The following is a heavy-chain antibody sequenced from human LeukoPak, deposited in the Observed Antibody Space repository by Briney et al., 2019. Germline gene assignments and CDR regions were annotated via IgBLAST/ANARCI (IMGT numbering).Heavy chain of an antibody. Sequence: PGGSLRLSCAASGFSVSSDYIGWVRQAPGKGLEWVSVISSGGSTYYADSVKGRFTISRDNSKNTVYLQMNSLRPEDAAVYYCARRKTGSPYDYWGQGTLVTVSS. CDR3: ARRKTGSPYDY. V-gene: IGHV3-53*01. CDR1: GFSVSSDY. D-gene: IGHD1-1*01. CDR2: ISSGGST. J-gene: IGHJ4*02.